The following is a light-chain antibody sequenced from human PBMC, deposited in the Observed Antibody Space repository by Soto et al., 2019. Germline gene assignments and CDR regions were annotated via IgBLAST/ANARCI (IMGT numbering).Light chain of an antibody. CDR1: SGSIASNY. CDR2: GDN. Sequence: NFMLTQPHSVSESPGKTITISCTRSSGSIASNYVQWYQQRPGSAPATIIYGDNLRPSGVPDRFSGSIDISSNSASLTISGLNTEDEDDYYCQSYGVFGGRTKLTVL. CDR3: QSYGV. J-gene: IGLJ3*02. V-gene: IGLV6-57*04.